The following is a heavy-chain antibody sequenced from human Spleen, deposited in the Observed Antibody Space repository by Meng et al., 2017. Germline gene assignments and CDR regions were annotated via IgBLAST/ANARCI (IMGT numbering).Heavy chain of an antibody. CDR3: ARSDSIGYYDAFDI. V-gene: IGHV3-74*01. CDR1: GFTFSSYW. J-gene: IGHJ3*02. Sequence: GGSLRLSCAASGFTFSSYWMHWVRQAPGKGLVWVSRINSDGSSTSYADSVKGRFTISRDNAKNTLYVQMNSLKAEDTAVYYCARSDSIGYYDAFDIWGQGTMVTVSS. CDR2: INSDGSST. D-gene: IGHD3-22*01.